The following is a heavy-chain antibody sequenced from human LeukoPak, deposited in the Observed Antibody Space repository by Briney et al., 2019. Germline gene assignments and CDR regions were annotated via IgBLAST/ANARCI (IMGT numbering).Heavy chain of an antibody. J-gene: IGHJ3*01. CDR2: INPNSGGT. Sequence: ASVKVSCKASGYTFTGYYMHWMRQAPGQGLEWMGWINPNSGGTNYAQKFQGRVTMTRDMSTSTVYMELSSLISEDTAVYYCARGSSRGPRDAFDFWGQGTMVTLSS. D-gene: IGHD2-15*01. V-gene: IGHV1-2*02. CDR3: ARGSSRGPRDAFDF. CDR1: GYTFTGYY.